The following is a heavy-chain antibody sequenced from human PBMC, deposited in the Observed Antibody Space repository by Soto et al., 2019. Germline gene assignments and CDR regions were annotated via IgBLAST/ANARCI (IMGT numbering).Heavy chain of an antibody. V-gene: IGHV3-30*18. CDR1: GFTFSSYG. Sequence: QVQLVESGGGVVQPGRSLRLSCAGSGFTFSSYGMHWVRQAPGKGLEWVAVISYDGRNKNYADSVKGRFTISRDDSTNTLSLQTNSLGVEDTAVYYCAKRAEYCNVPGCYGVDYWGQGTLVTVSS. D-gene: IGHD2-15*01. CDR2: ISYDGRNK. CDR3: AKRAEYCNVPGCYGVDY. J-gene: IGHJ4*02.